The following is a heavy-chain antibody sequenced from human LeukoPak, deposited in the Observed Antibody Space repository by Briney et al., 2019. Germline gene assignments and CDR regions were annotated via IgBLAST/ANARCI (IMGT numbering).Heavy chain of an antibody. CDR3: AKDLGYDYVWGEGNFYDY. J-gene: IGHJ4*02. D-gene: IGHD3-16*01. CDR2: ISGSGRNT. CDR1: GFTFSSYA. Sequence: TGGSLRLSCAASGFTFSSYAMSWVRQAPGKGLEWVSVISGSGRNTDYADSVKGRFTISRDNSRNTLYLQMNSLRGEDTAVYYCAKDLGYDYVWGEGNFYDYWGQGTQVTVSS. V-gene: IGHV3-23*01.